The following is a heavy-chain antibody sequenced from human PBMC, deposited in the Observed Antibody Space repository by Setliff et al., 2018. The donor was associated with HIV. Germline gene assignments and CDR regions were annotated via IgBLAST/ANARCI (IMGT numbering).Heavy chain of an antibody. D-gene: IGHD3-16*01. V-gene: IGHV4-31*11. CDR1: GDSITSGGYY. Sequence: SETLSLTCVVSGDSITSGGYYWTWIRQSPGKGLDWIGSTSSSGSTYYKASLKSRVAISTDTSENQLSLRLNSVTAADTALYYCARGGGVRDAFDIWGQGTLVTVSS. CDR2: TSSSGST. J-gene: IGHJ3*02. CDR3: ARGGGVRDAFDI.